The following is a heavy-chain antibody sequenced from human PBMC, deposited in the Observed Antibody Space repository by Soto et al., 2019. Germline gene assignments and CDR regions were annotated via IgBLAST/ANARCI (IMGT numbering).Heavy chain of an antibody. D-gene: IGHD3-10*01. J-gene: IGHJ4*02. Sequence: EVQLLESGGGLVQPGGSLRLSCAASGFTFSSYAMSWVRQAPGKGLEWVSAISGSGGSTYYADSVKGRFTISRDNSKNTLYLQMNRLRAEDTAVYYCAKDHSDRGVADYWGQGTLVTVSS. CDR2: ISGSGGST. CDR1: GFTFSSYA. CDR3: AKDHSDRGVADY. V-gene: IGHV3-23*01.